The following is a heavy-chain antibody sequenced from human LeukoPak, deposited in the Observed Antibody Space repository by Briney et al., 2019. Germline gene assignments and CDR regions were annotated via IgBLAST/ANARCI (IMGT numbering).Heavy chain of an antibody. V-gene: IGHV1-69*13. CDR3: ARYYDSSGSIDAFDI. D-gene: IGHD3-22*01. CDR2: IIPIFGTA. J-gene: IGHJ3*02. CDR1: GGTFISNA. Sequence: GASVKVSCKASGGTFISNAISWVRQAPGQGLEWMGGIIPIFGTANYAQKFQGRVTITADESTSTAYMELSSLRSEDTAVYYCARYYDSSGSIDAFDIWGQGTMVTVSS.